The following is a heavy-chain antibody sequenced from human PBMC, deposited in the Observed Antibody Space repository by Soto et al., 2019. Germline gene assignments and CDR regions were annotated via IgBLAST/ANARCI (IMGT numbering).Heavy chain of an antibody. CDR1: GGSIGSYY. D-gene: IGHD2-8*02. CDR3: ARGGGVYYFDY. J-gene: IGHJ4*02. Sequence: LSLTCTVSGGSIGSYYWSWIRQPPGKGLEWIGYIYYSGITDYNPSLKSRVTVSVDTSKSQFSLKLSSVTAADTAVYYCARGGGVYYFDYWGQGTLVTV. V-gene: IGHV4-59*01. CDR2: IYYSGIT.